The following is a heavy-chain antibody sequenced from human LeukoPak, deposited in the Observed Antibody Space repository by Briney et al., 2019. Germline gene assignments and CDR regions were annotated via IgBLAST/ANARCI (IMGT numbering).Heavy chain of an antibody. CDR3: ARDEDSYGPFDY. CDR1: GFTFSSYG. V-gene: IGHV3-33*01. Sequence: PGGSLRLSCAASGFTFSSYGMHWVRQAPGKGLEWVAVMWYDGSNKYYADSVEGRFTISRDNSKNTLYLQMNSLRAEDTAVYYCARDEDSYGPFDYWGQGTLVTVSS. D-gene: IGHD5-18*01. J-gene: IGHJ4*02. CDR2: MWYDGSNK.